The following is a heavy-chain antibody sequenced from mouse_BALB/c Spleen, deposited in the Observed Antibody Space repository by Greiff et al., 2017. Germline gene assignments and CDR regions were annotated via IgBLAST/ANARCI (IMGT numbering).Heavy chain of an antibody. CDR3: TRRITTSYAMDY. V-gene: IGHV1S81*02. CDR2: INPSNGGT. Sequence: QVQLKQPGAELVKPGASVKLSCKASGYTFTSYYMYWVKQRPGQGLEWIGGINPSNGGTNFNEKFKSKATLTVDKSSSTAYMQLSSLTSEDSAVYYCTRRITTSYAMDYWGQGTSVTVSS. CDR1: GYTFTSYY. D-gene: IGHD2-4*01. J-gene: IGHJ4*01.